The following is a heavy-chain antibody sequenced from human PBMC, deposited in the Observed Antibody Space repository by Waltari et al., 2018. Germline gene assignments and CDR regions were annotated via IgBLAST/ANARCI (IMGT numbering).Heavy chain of an antibody. V-gene: IGHV1-69-2*01. CDR3: ATALGDRSSASRAFDI. Sequence: EVQLLQSGTELKKPGTTVTISCQVSGYTFTEYSLHWVQQAPGKGPHWMGLGDPEDGETIYAEKFQGRVTITADTSTDTAYMELSSLRSEDTAVYYCATALGDRSSASRAFDIWGLGTMITVSS. D-gene: IGHD3-10*01. CDR1: GYTFTEYS. J-gene: IGHJ3*02. CDR2: GDPEDGET.